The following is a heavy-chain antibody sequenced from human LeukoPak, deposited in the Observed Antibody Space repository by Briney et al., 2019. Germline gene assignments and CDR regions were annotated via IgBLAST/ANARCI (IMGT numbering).Heavy chain of an antibody. Sequence: SETLSLTCTVSGGSIGSYYWSWIRQPPGKGLEWIGYIYYSGSTNYNPSLKSRVTISVDTSKNQFSLKLSSVTAADTAVYYCALGDYGGNDYFDYWGQGTLVTVSS. V-gene: IGHV4-59*01. CDR3: ALGDYGGNDYFDY. J-gene: IGHJ4*02. CDR1: GGSIGSYY. D-gene: IGHD3-16*01. CDR2: IYYSGST.